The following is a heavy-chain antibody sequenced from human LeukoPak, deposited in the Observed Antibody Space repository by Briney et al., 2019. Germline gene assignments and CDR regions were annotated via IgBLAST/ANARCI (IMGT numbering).Heavy chain of an antibody. CDR3: ARRAAAAFPDY. D-gene: IGHD2-15*01. CDR2: IWFDGTNI. Sequence: GGSLRLSCVAYGFTFSMYGMHWVRQAPGKGLEWVAVIWFDGTNIYYGDSVGGRFTISRDNSRNTLYLQMTSLRAEDTAIYYCARRAAAAFPDYWGQGTLVTVSS. J-gene: IGHJ4*02. V-gene: IGHV3-33*01. CDR1: GFTFSMYG.